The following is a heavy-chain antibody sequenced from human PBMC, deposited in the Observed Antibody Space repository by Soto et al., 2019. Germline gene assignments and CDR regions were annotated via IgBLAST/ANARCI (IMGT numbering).Heavy chain of an antibody. D-gene: IGHD2-2*01. CDR2: ISWNSGNT. V-gene: IGHV3-9*01. Sequence: EVQLVESGGGLVQPGRSLRLSCAASGFTFDNYAMHWVRQAPGKGLEWVSSISWNSGNTDYAGSVKGRFIISRDSAKNSLYLQMNRLRAEDTALYYCARSPQYCSSTNCRAYVDCWGQGTLVTVSS. CDR3: ARSPQYCSSTNCRAYVDC. J-gene: IGHJ4*02. CDR1: GFTFDNYA.